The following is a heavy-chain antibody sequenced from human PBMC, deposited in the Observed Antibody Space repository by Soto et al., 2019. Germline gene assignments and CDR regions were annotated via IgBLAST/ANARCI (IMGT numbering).Heavy chain of an antibody. D-gene: IGHD3-16*01. Sequence: LRLSCAASGFTFSSYAMHWVRQAPGKGLEWVAVISYDGSNKYYADSVKGRFTISRDNSKNTLYLQMNSLRAEDTAVYYCAGGRLFGGVIDVWGQGTTVTVSS. CDR3: AGGRLFGGVIDV. CDR2: ISYDGSNK. V-gene: IGHV3-30-3*01. CDR1: GFTFSSYA. J-gene: IGHJ6*02.